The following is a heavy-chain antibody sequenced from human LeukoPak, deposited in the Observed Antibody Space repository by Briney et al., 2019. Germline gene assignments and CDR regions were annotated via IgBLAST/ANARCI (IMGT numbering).Heavy chain of an antibody. Sequence: PGGSLRLSCAASGFTFSSYSMNWVRQAPGKGLEWVSSISSSSSYIYYADSVKGRFTISRDNSKNTLYLQMNSLRAEDTAVYYCAKDFRSTGDPTNWGQGTLVTVSS. CDR2: ISSSSSYI. CDR1: GFTFSSYS. CDR3: AKDFRSTGDPTN. D-gene: IGHD7-27*01. V-gene: IGHV3-21*04. J-gene: IGHJ4*02.